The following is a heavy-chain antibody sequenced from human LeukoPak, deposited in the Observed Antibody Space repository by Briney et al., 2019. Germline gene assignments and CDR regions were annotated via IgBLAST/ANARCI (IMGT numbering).Heavy chain of an antibody. CDR3: ASGLNTDAFDI. J-gene: IGHJ3*02. V-gene: IGHV3-30-3*01. CDR2: ISYDGSNK. CDR1: GFTFSSYA. Sequence: PGRSLRLSCAASGFTFSSYAMHWVRQAPGKGLEWVAVISYDGSNKYYADSVKGRFTIPRHNSKNTLYLQMNSLRAEDTAVYCCASGLNTDAFDIWGQGTMVTVSS.